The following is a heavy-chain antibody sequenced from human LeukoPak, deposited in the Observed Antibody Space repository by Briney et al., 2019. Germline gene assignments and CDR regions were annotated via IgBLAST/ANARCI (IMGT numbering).Heavy chain of an antibody. Sequence: PGGSLRLSCAASGFTFSSYSMNWVRQAPGKGLERVSYISSSSSTIYYADSVKGRFTISRDNAKNSLYLQMNSLRAEDTAVYYCARVLHYYYYMDVWGKGTTVTVSS. CDR1: GFTFSSYS. V-gene: IGHV3-48*01. CDR2: ISSSSSTI. CDR3: ARVLHYYYYMDV. J-gene: IGHJ6*03.